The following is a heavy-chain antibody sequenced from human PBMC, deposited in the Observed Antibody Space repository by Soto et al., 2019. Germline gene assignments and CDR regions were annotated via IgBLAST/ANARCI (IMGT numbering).Heavy chain of an antibody. CDR3: AREVIYYDSSGYYYYYYGMDV. J-gene: IGHJ6*02. D-gene: IGHD3-22*01. CDR1: GFTFSSYW. Sequence: GGSLRLSCAASGFTFSSYWMSWVRQAPGKGLEWVANIKQDGSEKYYVDSVKGRFTISRDNAKNSLYLQMNSLRAEDTAVYYCAREVIYYDSSGYYYYYYGMDVWGQGTTVTVSS. CDR2: IKQDGSEK. V-gene: IGHV3-7*01.